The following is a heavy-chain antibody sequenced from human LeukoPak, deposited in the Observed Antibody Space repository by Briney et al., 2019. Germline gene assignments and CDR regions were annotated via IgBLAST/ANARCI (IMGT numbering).Heavy chain of an antibody. J-gene: IGHJ4*02. D-gene: IGHD1/OR15-1a*01. CDR1: GFTFSIYG. CDR3: IKGNIPGSTSFES. Sequence: PWRSLTLSCAASGFTFSIYGMHWVRQGPGKGLEWVAVIWSDGSNDNYADSVKGRFVISRDNSRNTVSLQMSSLKVEDTAVYYCIKGNIPGSTSFESWGQGTLVTVSS. V-gene: IGHV3-33*06. CDR2: IWSDGSND.